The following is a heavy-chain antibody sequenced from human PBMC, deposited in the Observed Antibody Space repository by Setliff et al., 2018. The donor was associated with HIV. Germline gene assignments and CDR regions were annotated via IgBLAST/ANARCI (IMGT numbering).Heavy chain of an antibody. CDR3: ARVPTNPDFYYYYMDV. J-gene: IGHJ6*03. CDR1: GGSISSRSYF. V-gene: IGHV4-31*02. CDR2: IYYSGGT. Sequence: SETLSLTCTVSGGSISSRSYFWGWIRQPPGKGLEWIGYIYYSGGTYYNPSLKSRVTISVDTSKNQLSLKLSSVTAADTAVYYCARVPTNPDFYYYYMDVWGKGTTVTVSS.